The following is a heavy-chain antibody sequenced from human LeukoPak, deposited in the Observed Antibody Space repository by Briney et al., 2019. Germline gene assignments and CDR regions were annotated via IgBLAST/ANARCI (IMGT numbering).Heavy chain of an antibody. Sequence: PSETLSRTCTVSGDSISSGYCWGWIRQPPGKGLEWMGSIYHSGSTYYNPSLKSRVTISVDTSKNQFSLKLSSVTAADTAVYYCARERRYYYDSSGSAKNDAFDTWGQGTMVTVSS. CDR3: ARERRYYYDSSGSAKNDAFDT. V-gene: IGHV4-38-2*02. CDR1: GDSISSGYC. CDR2: IYHSGST. D-gene: IGHD3-22*01. J-gene: IGHJ3*02.